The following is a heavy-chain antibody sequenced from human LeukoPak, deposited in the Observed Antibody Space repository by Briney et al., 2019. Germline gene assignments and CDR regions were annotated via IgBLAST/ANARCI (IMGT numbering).Heavy chain of an antibody. V-gene: IGHV1-3*03. CDR2: INAGNGNT. CDR3: ARDSSDSSGYDY. J-gene: IGHJ4*02. D-gene: IGHD3-22*01. CDR1: GYTFTSYA. Sequence: ASVKVSCKASGYTFTSYAMHWVRQAPGQRLEWMGWINAGNGNTKYSQEFQGRVTITRDTSASTAYMELSSLRSEDMAVYYCARDSSDSSGYDYWGQGTLVTVSS.